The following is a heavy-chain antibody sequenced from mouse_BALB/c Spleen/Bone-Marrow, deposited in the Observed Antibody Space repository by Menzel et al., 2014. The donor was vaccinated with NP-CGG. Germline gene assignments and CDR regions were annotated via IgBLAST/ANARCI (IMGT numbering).Heavy chain of an antibody. J-gene: IGHJ3*01. D-gene: IGHD3-3*01. CDR3: AGDGAY. CDR1: GLNIKDTY. CDR2: IDPADGNT. Sequence: VQLQQSGAELVKPGASVKLSCTASGLNIKDTYMHWVKQRPEQGLEWIGRIDPADGNTKYDPKFQGKATITADTSSNTAYLQLSSLTSVDTAVYYCAGDGAYWGQGTLVTVSA. V-gene: IGHV14-3*02.